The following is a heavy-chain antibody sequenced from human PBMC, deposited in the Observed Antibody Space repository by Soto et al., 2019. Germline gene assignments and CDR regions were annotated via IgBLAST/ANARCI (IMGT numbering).Heavy chain of an antibody. CDR2: INHSGST. D-gene: IGHD6-13*01. Sequence: QVQLQQWGAGLLKPSETLSLTCAVYGGSFSGYYWSWIRQPPGKGLEWIGEINHSGSTNYNPSLKSRVTISVDTAKNQFSLKLSSVTAAHTAVYYCARGSPGITAAGTPNFDYWGQGTLVTVSS. CDR1: GGSFSGYY. CDR3: ARGSPGITAAGTPNFDY. J-gene: IGHJ4*02. V-gene: IGHV4-34*01.